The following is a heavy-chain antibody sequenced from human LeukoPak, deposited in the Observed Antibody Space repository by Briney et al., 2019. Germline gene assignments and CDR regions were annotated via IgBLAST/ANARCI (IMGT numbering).Heavy chain of an antibody. CDR3: AGHHPRNTVDF. V-gene: IGHV4-59*08. J-gene: IGHJ4*02. CDR2: ISYSGST. D-gene: IGHD2/OR15-2a*01. Sequence: SETLSLTCTVSGGSISSYQWSWIRQPPGKGLEWLGYISYSGSTNYNPSLKSRVTITLDTSKNQHTLKLTSVTAADTAGYYCAGHHPRNTVDFWGQGTLVTVSS. CDR1: GGSISSYQ.